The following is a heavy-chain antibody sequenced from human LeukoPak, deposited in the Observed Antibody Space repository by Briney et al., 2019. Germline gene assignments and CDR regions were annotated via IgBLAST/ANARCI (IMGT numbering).Heavy chain of an antibody. V-gene: IGHV3-66*01. J-gene: IGHJ6*02. CDR2: IYSGGST. D-gene: IGHD3-9*01. CDR1: GFTVSSNY. CDR3: ARGVYDILTGYYNYYYYYGMDV. Sequence: SGGSLRLSCAASGFTVSSNYMSWVRQAPGKGLEWVSVIYSGGSTYYADSVKGRFTISRDNSKNTLYLQMYSLRAEDTAVYYCARGVYDILTGYYNYYYYYGMDVWGQGTTVTVSS.